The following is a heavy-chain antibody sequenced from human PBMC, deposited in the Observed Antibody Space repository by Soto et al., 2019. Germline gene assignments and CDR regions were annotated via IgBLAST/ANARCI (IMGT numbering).Heavy chain of an antibody. J-gene: IGHJ6*02. V-gene: IGHV3-30-3*01. CDR1: GFTFSSYA. CDR2: ISYDGSNK. CDR3: ARGYSYGYRYRYYYGMDV. D-gene: IGHD5-18*01. Sequence: SLRLSCAASGFTFSSYAMHWVRQAPGKGLEWVAVISYDGSNKYYADSVKGRFTISRDNSKNTLYLQMNSLRAEDTAVYYCARGYSYGYRYRYYYGMDVWGQGTTVTVSS.